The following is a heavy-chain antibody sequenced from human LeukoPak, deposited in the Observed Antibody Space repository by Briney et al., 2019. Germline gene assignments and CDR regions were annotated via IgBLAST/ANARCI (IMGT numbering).Heavy chain of an antibody. CDR3: ATGNYNRPFDY. V-gene: IGHV3-74*01. CDR1: GLTFSSYW. CDR2: INSDGSTT. Sequence: GGSLRLSCAASGLTFSSYWMHWVRQGPGKGLAWVSRINSDGSTTSYADSVKGRFTISRDNAKNTLSLQMNSLRAEDTAVYYCATGNYNRPFDYWGQGTLVTVSS. J-gene: IGHJ4*02. D-gene: IGHD1-7*01.